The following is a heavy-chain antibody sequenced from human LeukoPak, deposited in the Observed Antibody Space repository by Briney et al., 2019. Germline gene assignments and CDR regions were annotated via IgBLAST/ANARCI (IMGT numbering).Heavy chain of an antibody. Sequence: SETLSLTCAVYGGSFSGYYWSWIRQPPGKGLEWIGEINHSGSTNYNPSLKSRVTISVDTSKNQFSLKLSSVTAADTAVYYCARGLRYYYYYYMDVWGKGTTVTVSS. CDR1: GGSFSGYY. J-gene: IGHJ6*03. V-gene: IGHV4-34*01. CDR2: INHSGST. CDR3: ARGLRYYYYYYMDV.